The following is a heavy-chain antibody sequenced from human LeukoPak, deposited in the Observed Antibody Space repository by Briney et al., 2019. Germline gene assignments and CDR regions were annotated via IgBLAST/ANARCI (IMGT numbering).Heavy chain of an antibody. CDR2: ISYDGSNK. D-gene: IGHD3-22*01. Sequence: GGSLRLSCAASGFTFSSYGMHWVRQAPGKGLEWVAVISYDGSNKYYADSVEGRFTISRDNSKNTLYLQMNSLRAEDTAVYYCARSDSSGFDYWGQGTLVTVSS. CDR1: GFTFSSYG. CDR3: ARSDSSGFDY. V-gene: IGHV3-30*03. J-gene: IGHJ4*02.